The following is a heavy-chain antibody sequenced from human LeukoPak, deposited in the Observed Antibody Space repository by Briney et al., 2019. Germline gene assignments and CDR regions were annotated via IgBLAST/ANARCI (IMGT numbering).Heavy chain of an antibody. CDR1: GGSITKNGYY. D-gene: IGHD6-19*01. Sequence: SETLSLTCSVSGGSITKNGYYWGWIRQSPETGLEWIGSMHYSGSTYYNPSLNSRVTISVDTSKNQFSLKLTSVTAADTAVYYCCGSGWFAGPFGYWGQGTLVTVSS. J-gene: IGHJ4*02. V-gene: IGHV4-39*07. CDR2: MHYSGST. CDR3: CGSGWFAGPFGY.